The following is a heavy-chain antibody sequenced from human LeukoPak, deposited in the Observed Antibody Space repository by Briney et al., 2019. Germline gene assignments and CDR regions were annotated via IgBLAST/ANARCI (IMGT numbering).Heavy chain of an antibody. Sequence: ASVKVSCKASGYTFTGYYMHWVRQAPGQGLEWMGWINPNSGGTNYAQKFQGRVTMTRDTSISTAYMELSRLRSDDTAVYYCARVVGLNEWEPHYWGQGTPVTVSS. CDR1: GYTFTGYY. J-gene: IGHJ4*02. D-gene: IGHD1-26*01. CDR3: ARVVGLNEWEPHY. CDR2: INPNSGGT. V-gene: IGHV1-2*02.